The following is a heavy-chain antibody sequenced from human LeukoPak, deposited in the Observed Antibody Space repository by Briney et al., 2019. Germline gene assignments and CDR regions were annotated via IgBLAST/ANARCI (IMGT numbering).Heavy chain of an antibody. CDR1: GFTFSSYA. J-gene: IGHJ4*02. CDR3: LRDLIR. D-gene: IGHD3-10*01. CDR2: ISYDGSNK. V-gene: IGHV3-30-3*01. Sequence: GGSLRLSCAASGFTFSSYAIFWVRQAPGKGLEWVAIISYDGSNKYYADSVKGRFTISRDNARNTLYLQMNSLRAEDTAVYYCLRDLIRGDQGTLVTVSS.